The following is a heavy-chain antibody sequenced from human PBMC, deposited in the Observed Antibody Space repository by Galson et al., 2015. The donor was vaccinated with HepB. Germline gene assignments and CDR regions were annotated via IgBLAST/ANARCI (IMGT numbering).Heavy chain of an antibody. Sequence: SLRLSCAASGFTFSSYWMSWVRQAPGKGLEWVANIKQDGTEEYYVDSVKGRFIISRDNAKNSLYLQINSLRAEDTAVYNCARVRYAEEYYSYYGMDVWGQGTTVTVSS. CDR1: GFTFSSYW. V-gene: IGHV3-7*03. J-gene: IGHJ6*02. D-gene: IGHD2-2*01. CDR2: IKQDGTEE. CDR3: ARVRYAEEYYSYYGMDV.